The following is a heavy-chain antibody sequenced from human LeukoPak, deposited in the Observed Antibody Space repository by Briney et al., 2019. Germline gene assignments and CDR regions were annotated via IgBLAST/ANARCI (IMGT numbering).Heavy chain of an antibody. Sequence: PGGSLRLSCSASGITFSSYWVSWVRQAPGKGLEWVANIKPDGTEQFYVDSLRGRFIISRDNARNSLYLQMNSLRVEDTALYYCARDSNSGYHPNWGQGTLVTVSS. CDR2: IKPDGTEQ. CDR3: ARDSNSGYHPN. D-gene: IGHD3-22*01. J-gene: IGHJ4*02. CDR1: GITFSSYW. V-gene: IGHV3-7*01.